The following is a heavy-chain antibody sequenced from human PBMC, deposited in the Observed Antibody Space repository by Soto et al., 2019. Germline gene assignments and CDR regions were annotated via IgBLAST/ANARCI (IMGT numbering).Heavy chain of an antibody. CDR3: ARDCPKYYDFWTQASYGMDV. D-gene: IGHD3-3*01. J-gene: IGHJ6*02. CDR2: INPNSGGT. CDR1: GYTFTGYY. Sequence: ASVKVSCKASGYTFTGYYMHWVRQAPGQGLEWMGWINPNSGGTNYAHKCQSCDTMTSDTSISTAYMELSRLRSDDTAVDYCARDCPKYYDFWTQASYGMDVWGQGXTVTVYS. V-gene: IGHV1-2*04.